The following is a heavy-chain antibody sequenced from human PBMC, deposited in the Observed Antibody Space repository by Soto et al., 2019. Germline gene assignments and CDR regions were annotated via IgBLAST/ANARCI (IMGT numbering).Heavy chain of an antibody. CDR1: GGTFSRYG. CDR2: IIPLFATT. V-gene: IGHV1-69*13. J-gene: IGHJ4*02. CDR3: ATPGHSRNYFDY. Sequence: ASVKVSCKASGGTFSRYGINWVRQAPGQGLEWMGGIIPLFATTNYAQKFEGRVTITADESTSTAYMEVSSLRSEDTAVYYCATPGHSRNYFDYWGQGTLVTVSS.